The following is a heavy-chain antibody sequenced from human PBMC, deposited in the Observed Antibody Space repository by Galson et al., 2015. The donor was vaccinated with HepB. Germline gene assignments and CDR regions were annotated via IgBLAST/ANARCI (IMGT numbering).Heavy chain of an antibody. CDR1: GYLFTSFG. V-gene: IGHV1-3*01. Sequence: SVKVSCKASGYLFTSFGIHWVRQAPGQRPEWMGWIDAGSQKTKYSQRMQGRVTIITDRSATTAYMEVSSLTLEDTAVYYCARGSAGQSSTWPFDYWGQGTLVTVSS. D-gene: IGHD6-13*01. J-gene: IGHJ4*02. CDR2: IDAGSQKT. CDR3: ARGSAGQSSTWPFDY.